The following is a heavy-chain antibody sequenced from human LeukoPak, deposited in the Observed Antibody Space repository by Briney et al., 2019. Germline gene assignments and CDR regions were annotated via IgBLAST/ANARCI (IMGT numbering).Heavy chain of an antibody. CDR1: GGTFSSYA. D-gene: IGHD3-3*01. V-gene: IGHV1-69*13. CDR2: IIPIFGTA. CDR3: ARAPYKTYYDFWSGYHFDY. Sequence: SVKVSCKASGGTFSSYAISWVRQAPGQGLEWMGGIIPIFGTANYAQKFQGRVTITADESTSTAYMELSSLRSEDTAVYYCARAPYKTYYDFWSGYHFDYWGQGTLVTVSS. J-gene: IGHJ4*02.